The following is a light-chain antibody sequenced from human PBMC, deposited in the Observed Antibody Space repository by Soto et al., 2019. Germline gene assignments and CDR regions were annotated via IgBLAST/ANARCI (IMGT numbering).Light chain of an antibody. V-gene: IGKV3D-15*01. Sequence: EIVMTQSPATLSVSPGERATLSCRASQSVNIYLAWYQQKPGQAPRLLIFGASYRATGIPARFSGSGSGTEFNLTISSLQSEDFAEFFCQQYYDGLLLTFCGGTKLEIK. CDR3: QQYYDGLLLT. CDR2: GAS. J-gene: IGKJ4*01. CDR1: QSVNIY.